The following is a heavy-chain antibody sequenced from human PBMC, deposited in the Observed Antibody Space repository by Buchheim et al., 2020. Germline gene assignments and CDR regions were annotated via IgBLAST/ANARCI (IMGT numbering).Heavy chain of an antibody. CDR1: GGSISSDY. CDR3: ARYYDFWSGLDH. Sequence: QVQLQESGPGLVKPSETLSLTCAVSGGSISSDYWGWIRQTPGKGLEWIGYRSHSGTTNYHPSLKRRVTISLDTSKNQLSLKLSSVTAADTAVYYCARYYDFWSGLDHWGQGTL. J-gene: IGHJ4*02. CDR2: RSHSGTT. D-gene: IGHD3-3*01. V-gene: IGHV4-59*08.